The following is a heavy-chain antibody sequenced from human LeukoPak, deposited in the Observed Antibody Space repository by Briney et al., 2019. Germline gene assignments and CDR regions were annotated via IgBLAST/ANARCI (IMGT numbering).Heavy chain of an antibody. CDR3: AREYPCSGGSCYSATEVNWFDP. J-gene: IGHJ5*02. CDR2: IYSGGST. CDR1: GFTVSSNY. D-gene: IGHD2-15*01. V-gene: IGHV3-66*01. Sequence: PGGSLRLSCAASGFTVSSNYMSWVRQAPGKGLEWVSVIYSGGSTYYADSVKGRFTISRDNSKNTLYLQMNGLRAADTAVYYCAREYPCSGGSCYSATEVNWFDPWGQGTLVTVSS.